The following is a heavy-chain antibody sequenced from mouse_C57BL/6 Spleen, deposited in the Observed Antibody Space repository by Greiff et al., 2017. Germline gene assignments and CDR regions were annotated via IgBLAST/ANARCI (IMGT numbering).Heavy chain of an antibody. CDR1: GYAFSSSW. V-gene: IGHV1-82*01. Sequence: VQLKESGPELVKPGASVKISCKASGYAFSSSWMNWVKQRPGKGLEWIGRIYPGDGDTNYNGKFKGKATLTADKSSSTAYMQLSSLTSEDSAVYFCARSGTTVPFDDWGQGTTLTVSS. J-gene: IGHJ2*01. D-gene: IGHD1-1*01. CDR3: ARSGTTVPFDD. CDR2: IYPGDGDT.